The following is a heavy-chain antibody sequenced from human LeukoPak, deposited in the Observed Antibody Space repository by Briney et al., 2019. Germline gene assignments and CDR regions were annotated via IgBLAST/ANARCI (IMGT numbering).Heavy chain of an antibody. D-gene: IGHD1-1*01. CDR1: GYTFTSYA. CDR2: ISAYNGNT. J-gene: IGHJ6*02. V-gene: IGHV1-18*01. CDR3: ARRQNGYYGMDV. Sequence: ASVTVSCKASGYTFTSYAMHWVRQAPGQGLEWMGWISAYNGNTNYAQKLQGRVTMTTDTSTSTAYMELRSLRSDDTAVYYCARRQNGYYGMDVWGQGTTVTVS.